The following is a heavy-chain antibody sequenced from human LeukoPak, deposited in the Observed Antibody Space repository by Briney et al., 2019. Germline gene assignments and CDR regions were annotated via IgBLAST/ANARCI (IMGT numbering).Heavy chain of an antibody. CDR2: INPNNGGT. Sequence: GASVKVSCKASGYTFTGYYMHWVRQAPGQGLEWMGWINPNNGGTNYAQKFQGWVTMTRDTSISTAYMELSRLRSDDTAVYYCARGAYYDILTGYYSADNWFDPWGQGTLVTVSS. CDR1: GYTFTGYY. V-gene: IGHV1-2*04. D-gene: IGHD3-9*01. J-gene: IGHJ5*02. CDR3: ARGAYYDILTGYYSADNWFDP.